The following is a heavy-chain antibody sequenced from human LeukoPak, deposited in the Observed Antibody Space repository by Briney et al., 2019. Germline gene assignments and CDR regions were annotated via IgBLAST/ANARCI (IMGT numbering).Heavy chain of an antibody. D-gene: IGHD6-13*01. J-gene: IGHJ5*02. CDR2: ISGSGGST. CDR3: AKAPYSRVLRNWFDP. Sequence: GGSLRLTCAASGFTFSSYAMSWVRQAPGKGLEWVSAISGSGGSTYYADSVKGRFTISRDNSKNTLYLQMNSLRAEDTAVYYCAKAPYSRVLRNWFDPWGQGTLVAVSS. V-gene: IGHV3-23*01. CDR1: GFTFSSYA.